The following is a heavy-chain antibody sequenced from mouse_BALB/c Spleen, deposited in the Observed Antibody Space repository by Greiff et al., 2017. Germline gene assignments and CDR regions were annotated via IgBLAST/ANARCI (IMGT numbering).Heavy chain of an antibody. CDR3: ARNQGYGNFHYYAMDY. Sequence: VKLQESGPGLVQPSQSLSITCTVSGFSLTSYGVHWVRQSPGKGLEWLGVIWSGGSTDYNAAFISRLSISKDNSKSQVFFKMNSLQANDTAIYYCARNQGYGNFHYYAMDYWGQGTSVTVSS. D-gene: IGHD2-10*02. CDR2: IWSGGST. V-gene: IGHV2-2*02. J-gene: IGHJ4*01. CDR1: GFSLTSYG.